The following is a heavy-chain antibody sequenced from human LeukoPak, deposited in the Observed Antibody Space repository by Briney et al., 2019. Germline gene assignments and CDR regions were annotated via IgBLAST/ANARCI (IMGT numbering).Heavy chain of an antibody. J-gene: IGHJ1*01. CDR3: ARGSFSADAPLVLDYFHH. Sequence: ASVKVSCKASGYTFTGYYLHWVRQAPGQGLEWMGWINPNSGGTNYAQKFQGRVTMTRDTSISTAYMELSRLRADDTAVYYCARGSFSADAPLVLDYFHHWGQGTTVTVSS. CDR1: GYTFTGYY. V-gene: IGHV1-2*02. D-gene: IGHD5-18*01. CDR2: INPNSGGT.